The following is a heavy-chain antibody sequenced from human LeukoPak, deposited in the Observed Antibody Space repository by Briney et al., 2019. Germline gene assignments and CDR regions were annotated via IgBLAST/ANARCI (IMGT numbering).Heavy chain of an antibody. D-gene: IGHD2-15*01. CDR1: GGSFSGYY. CDR2: INHSGST. V-gene: IGHV4-34*01. Sequence: KASETLSLTCAVYGGSFSGYYWSWIRQPPGKGLEWIGEINHSGSTNCNPSLKSRVTISVDTSKNQFSLKLSSVTAADTAVYYCARVPWSSNCSGGSCYYFDYWGQGTLVTVSS. CDR3: ARVPWSSNCSGGSCYYFDY. J-gene: IGHJ4*02.